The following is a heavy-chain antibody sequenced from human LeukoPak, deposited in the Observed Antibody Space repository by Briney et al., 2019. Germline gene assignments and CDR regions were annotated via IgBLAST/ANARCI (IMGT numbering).Heavy chain of an antibody. Sequence: ASVKVSCKASGYTFTSYYMHWVRQAPGQGLEWMGIINPSGGSTSYAQKFQGRVTMTRDMSTSTVYMELSSLRSEDTAVYYCAREKTADYQLLSRAIDYWGQGTLVTVSS. CDR2: INPSGGST. J-gene: IGHJ4*02. D-gene: IGHD2-2*01. CDR3: AREKTADYQLLSRAIDY. V-gene: IGHV1-46*01. CDR1: GYTFTSYY.